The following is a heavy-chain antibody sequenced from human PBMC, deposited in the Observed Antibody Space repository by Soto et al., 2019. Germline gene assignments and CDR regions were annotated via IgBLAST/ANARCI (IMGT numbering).Heavy chain of an antibody. CDR1: GFTFSSHS. V-gene: IGHV3-21*04. Sequence: GESLKISCAASGFTFSSHSMNWVRQAPGKGLEWVSSITSSSSYINYADSVKGRFTISRDNAKTSLYLQMNSLRAEDTALYYCAKSNQQWLALGLDYWGQGTLVTVSS. J-gene: IGHJ4*02. D-gene: IGHD6-19*01. CDR2: ITSSSSYI. CDR3: AKSNQQWLALGLDY.